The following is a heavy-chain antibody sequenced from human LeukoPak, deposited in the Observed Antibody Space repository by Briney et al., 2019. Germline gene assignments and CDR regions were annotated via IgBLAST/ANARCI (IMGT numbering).Heavy chain of an antibody. CDR3: ARDPRVSGYSYGYGPGNYY. CDR2: ISSSSSYI. J-gene: IGHJ4*02. D-gene: IGHD5-18*01. V-gene: IGHV3-21*01. Sequence: GGSLRLSCAASGSTFSSYSMNWVRQAPGKGLEWVSSISSSSSYIYYADSVKGRFTISRDNAKNSLYLQMNSLRAEDTAVYYCARDPRVSGYSYGYGPGNYYWGQGTLVTVSS. CDR1: GSTFSSYS.